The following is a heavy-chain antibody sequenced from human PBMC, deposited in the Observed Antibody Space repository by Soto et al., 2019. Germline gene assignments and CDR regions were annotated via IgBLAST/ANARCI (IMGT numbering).Heavy chain of an antibody. V-gene: IGHV4-31*03. CDR2: IYYSGST. Sequence: SETLSLTCTVSGGSISSGGYYWSWIRQHPGKGLEWIGYIYYSGSTYYNPSLKSRVTISVDTSKNQFSLKLSSVTAADTAVYYCARVVPGYSYVDSWGQGTLVTVSS. D-gene: IGHD5-18*01. CDR3: ARVVPGYSYVDS. CDR1: GGSISSGGYY. J-gene: IGHJ4*02.